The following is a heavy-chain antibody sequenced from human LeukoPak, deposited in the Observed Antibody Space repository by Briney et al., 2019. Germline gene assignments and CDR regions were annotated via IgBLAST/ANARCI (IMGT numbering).Heavy chain of an antibody. CDR2: ISYDGSNK. D-gene: IGHD2-2*01. Sequence: GGSLRLSCAASGFTFSSYAMHWVRQAPGKGLEWVAVISYDGSNKYYADSVKGRFTISRDNSKNTLYLQMNSLRAEDTAVYYWARDGHGVPASNYFYYFYMDVWGKGTTGT. CDR3: ARDGHGVPASNYFYYFYMDV. V-gene: IGHV3-30*01. CDR1: GFTFSSYA. J-gene: IGHJ6*03.